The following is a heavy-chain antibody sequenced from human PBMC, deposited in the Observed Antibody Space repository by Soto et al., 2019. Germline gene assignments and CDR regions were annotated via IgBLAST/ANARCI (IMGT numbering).Heavy chain of an antibody. CDR3: AKGSGTFDY. J-gene: IGHJ4*02. CDR2: ISYDGSNK. D-gene: IGHD1-26*01. Sequence: VGSLRLSCAASGFTFSSYGMHWVRQAPGKGLEWVAVISYDGSNKYYADSVKGRFTISRDNSKNTLYLQMNSLRAEDTAVYYCAKGSGTFDYWGQGTLVTVSS. V-gene: IGHV3-30*18. CDR1: GFTFSSYG.